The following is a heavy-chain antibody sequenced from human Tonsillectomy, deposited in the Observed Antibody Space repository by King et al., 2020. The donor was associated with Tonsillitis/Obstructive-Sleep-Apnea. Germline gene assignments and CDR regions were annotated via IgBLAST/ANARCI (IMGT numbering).Heavy chain of an antibody. V-gene: IGHV4-34*01. D-gene: IGHD2-2*01. J-gene: IGHJ4*02. CDR2: INHRGST. CDR1: GGSFSGYY. CDR3: AREDIVIIPAATYFDY. Sequence: HVQLQQWGAGLLKPSETLSLTCAVYGGSFSGYYWSWIRQAPGKGLEWIGEINHRGSTNNNPSLKSRVTISVDTSKNQFSLKVSSVTAADTAVYYCAREDIVIIPAATYFDYWGQGTLVTVSS.